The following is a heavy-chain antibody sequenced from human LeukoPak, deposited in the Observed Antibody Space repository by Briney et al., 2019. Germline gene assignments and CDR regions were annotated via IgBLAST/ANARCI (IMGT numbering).Heavy chain of an antibody. D-gene: IGHD1-1*01. CDR3: ARGVDRNWNDVPYYYYYMDV. Sequence: GASVKVSCKASGYTFGAYYMHWVRQAPGQGLEWMGWINPNSGGTNYAQKFQGRVTMTRDTSISTAYMELSRLRSDDTAVYYCARGVDRNWNDVPYYYYYMDVWGKGTTVTISS. J-gene: IGHJ6*03. CDR1: GYTFGAYY. CDR2: INPNSGGT. V-gene: IGHV1-2*02.